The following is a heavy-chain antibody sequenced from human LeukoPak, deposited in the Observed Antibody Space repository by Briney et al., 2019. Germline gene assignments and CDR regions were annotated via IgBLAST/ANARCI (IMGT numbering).Heavy chain of an antibody. D-gene: IGHD2-15*01. CDR1: GGTFSSYA. Sequence: SVKVSCKASGGTFSSYAISWVRQAPGQGLEWMGGIIPIFGTANYAQKFQGRVTITADESTSTAYMELSSLRSEDTAVYYCARDKGYCSGGSCYNWFDPWGQGTLVTVSS. CDR2: IIPIFGTA. CDR3: ARDKGYCSGGSCYNWFDP. J-gene: IGHJ5*02. V-gene: IGHV1-69*13.